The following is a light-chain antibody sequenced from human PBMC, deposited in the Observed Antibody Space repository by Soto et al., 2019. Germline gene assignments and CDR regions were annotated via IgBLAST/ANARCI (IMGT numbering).Light chain of an antibody. CDR1: QSVGRY. V-gene: IGKV3-11*01. J-gene: IGKJ4*01. CDR2: DAS. CDR3: QQRSDWPST. Sequence: EIVLTQSPATLSLSPGEGATLSCRASQSVGRYLAWYQQKPGQAPRLLIYDASKRATGIAARFSGSGSGTDFPLTISRLEPEDFAVYYCQQRSDWPSTFGGGTKVQIK.